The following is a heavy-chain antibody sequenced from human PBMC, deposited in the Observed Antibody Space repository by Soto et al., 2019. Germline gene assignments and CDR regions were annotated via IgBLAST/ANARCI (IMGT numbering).Heavy chain of an antibody. D-gene: IGHD6-6*01. CDR3: AKNRLRDGSSRQGFDS. J-gene: IGHJ4*02. Sequence: GSLRLSCAASGITFSSYALGWVRQPPGKGLEWVSSITGSGGSTYNADSVKGRFTISRDNSRNTLFLQMNSLRAEDTAVYYCAKNRLRDGSSRQGFDSWGQGTLVTVSS. CDR2: ITGSGGST. V-gene: IGHV3-23*01. CDR1: GITFSSYA.